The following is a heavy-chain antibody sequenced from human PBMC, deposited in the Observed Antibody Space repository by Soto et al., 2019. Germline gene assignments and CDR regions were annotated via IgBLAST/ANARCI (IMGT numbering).Heavy chain of an antibody. CDR2: INPNSGGT. CDR3: ARDRIAVAVTRTSFYSYGMDV. J-gene: IGHJ6*02. Sequence: ASVKVCCKDSGYTLTDYYRQWVRQATEQEPEWMGWINPNSGGTNYAPKFQGWVTMTRDTSISTAYMELSRLTSDDTAVYYCARDRIAVAVTRTSFYSYGMDVWGQGTTVTVSS. D-gene: IGHD6-19*01. V-gene: IGHV1-2*04. CDR1: GYTLTDYY.